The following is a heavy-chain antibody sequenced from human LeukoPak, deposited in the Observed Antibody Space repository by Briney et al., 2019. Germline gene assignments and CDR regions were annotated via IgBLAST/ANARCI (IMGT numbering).Heavy chain of an antibody. J-gene: IGHJ4*02. CDR1: GGSISSYY. D-gene: IGHD4-17*01. CDR3: ERDGGDEILDY. CDR2: IYNSGST. Sequence: SETLSLTCTVSGGSISSYYWTWIRQPPGRGLEWIGYIYNSGSTNYNPSLKSRFNPSLKSRVTISLYTSKNQFSLKLSSVTAADTAVYYCERDGGDEILDYWGQGTLVTVPS. V-gene: IGHV4-59*01.